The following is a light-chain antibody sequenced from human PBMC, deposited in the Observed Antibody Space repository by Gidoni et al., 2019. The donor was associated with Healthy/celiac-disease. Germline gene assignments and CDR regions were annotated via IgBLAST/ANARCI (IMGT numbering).Light chain of an antibody. J-gene: IGKJ5*01. Sequence: DIQMTQSPSSLSASVGDRVTITFRASQSICSYLNWYQQKPGKAPKLLIYAASSLQSGVPSRFSGSGSGTDFTLTISSLQPEDFATYYCQQSYSTPNTFGQGTRLEIK. CDR1: QSICSY. CDR3: QQSYSTPNT. CDR2: AAS. V-gene: IGKV1-39*01.